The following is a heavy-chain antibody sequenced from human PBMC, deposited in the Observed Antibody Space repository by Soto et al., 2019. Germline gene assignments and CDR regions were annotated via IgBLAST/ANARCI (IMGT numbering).Heavy chain of an antibody. J-gene: IGHJ4*02. CDR1: GDSINAYY. D-gene: IGHD3-3*02. V-gene: IGHV4-59*13. CDR3: ARVHFWSGQTSH. CDR2: VYYAGRS. Sequence: PSETLSLTCTVSGDSINAYYWSWIRQPPGMGLEWVGYVYYAGRSDYNPALRSRVTISVDRSANQFSLSMRSVTAADTAVYYCARVHFWSGQTSHWGQGILVTVSS.